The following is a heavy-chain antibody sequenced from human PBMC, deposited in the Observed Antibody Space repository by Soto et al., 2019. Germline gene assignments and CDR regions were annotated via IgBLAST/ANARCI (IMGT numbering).Heavy chain of an antibody. Sequence: QVQLVESGGGVVQPGRSLRLSCAASGFTFSSYGMHWVRQAPGKGLERVAVIWYDGSNKYYADSVKGRFTISRDNSKNTLYLQINSLRAEDTAVYYCARDCAGYSSGWYQRGGFDYWGQGTLVTVSS. CDR3: ARDCAGYSSGWYQRGGFDY. V-gene: IGHV3-33*01. CDR1: GFTFSSYG. CDR2: IWYDGSNK. J-gene: IGHJ4*02. D-gene: IGHD6-19*01.